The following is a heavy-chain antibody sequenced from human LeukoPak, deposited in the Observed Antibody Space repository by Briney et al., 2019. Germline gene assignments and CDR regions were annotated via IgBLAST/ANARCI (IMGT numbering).Heavy chain of an antibody. Sequence: KPSEALSLTCTVSGGSISSYYWSWIRQPPGKGLEWIGYIYYSGSTNYNPSLKSRVTISVDTSKNQFSVKLSSVTAADTAVYYCASVSGYYGWFDPWGQGTLVTVSS. J-gene: IGHJ5*02. V-gene: IGHV4-59*01. CDR1: GGSISSYY. D-gene: IGHD3-22*01. CDR2: IYYSGST. CDR3: ASVSGYYGWFDP.